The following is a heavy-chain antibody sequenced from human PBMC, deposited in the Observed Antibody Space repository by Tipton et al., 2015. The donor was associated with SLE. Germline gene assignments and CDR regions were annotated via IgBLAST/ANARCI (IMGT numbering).Heavy chain of an antibody. D-gene: IGHD6-13*01. J-gene: IGHJ6*02. Sequence: LSCAVHGGSFSGYYWSWIRQPPGKGLEWIGEINHSGSTNYNPSLKSRVTISVDTSKKQFSLKLSSVTAADTAVYYCARDLGMTAKNAMDVWGQGTTVTVTS. V-gene: IGHV4-34*01. CDR3: ARDLGMTAKNAMDV. CDR1: GGSFSGYY. CDR2: INHSGST.